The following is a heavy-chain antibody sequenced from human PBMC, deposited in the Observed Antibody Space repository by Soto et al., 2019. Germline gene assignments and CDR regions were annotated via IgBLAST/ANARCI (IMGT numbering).Heavy chain of an antibody. CDR3: ARDAVWSGYISSASDMDV. V-gene: IGHV3-11*01. D-gene: IGHD3-3*01. J-gene: IGHJ6*03. CDR1: GFTFSDYY. CDR2: ISSSGSTI. Sequence: GGSLRLSCAASGFTFSDYYMSWIRQAPGKGLEWVSYISSSGSTIYYADSVKGRFTISRDNAKNSLYLQMNSLRAEDTAVYYCARDAVWSGYISSASDMDVWGKGTTVTVSS.